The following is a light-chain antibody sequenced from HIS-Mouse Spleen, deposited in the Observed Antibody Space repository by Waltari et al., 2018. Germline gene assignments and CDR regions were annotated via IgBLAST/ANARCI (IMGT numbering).Light chain of an antibody. CDR3: CSYAGSSTWV. J-gene: IGLJ3*02. CDR2: EGS. CDR1: SIDVVSYNL. V-gene: IGLV2-23*01. Sequence: QSALTQPASVSGSPGQSITISCTGTSIDVVSYNLVSWYQQHPGKAPKLMIYEGSKRPSGVSNRFSGSKSGNTASLTISGLQAEDEADYYCCSYAGSSTWVFGGGTKLTVL.